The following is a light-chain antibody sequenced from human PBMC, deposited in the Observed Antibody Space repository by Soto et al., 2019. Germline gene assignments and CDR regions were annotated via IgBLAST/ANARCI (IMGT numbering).Light chain of an antibody. CDR3: QQYGSTVVT. CDR2: GAS. CDR1: QSVSSN. Sequence: EMVMTQSPGTLSVSPGERATLSCRASQSVSSNLAWYPQKPGQAPRLLIYGASTRATGIPARFSGSGSGTDFTLTISRLEPEDFAVYYCQQYGSTVVTFGPGTKVAIK. J-gene: IGKJ3*01. V-gene: IGKV3-20*01.